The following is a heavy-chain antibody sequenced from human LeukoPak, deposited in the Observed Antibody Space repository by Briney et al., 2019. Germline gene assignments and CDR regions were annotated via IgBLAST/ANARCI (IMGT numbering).Heavy chain of an antibody. Sequence: PSETLSFTCAVYGGSFSGYYWSWIRQPPGKGLEWIGEINHSGSTNYNPSLKSRVTISVDTSKNQFSLKLSSVTAADTAVYYCARGTLGGFEYWGQGTLVTVSS. CDR3: ARGTLGGFEY. CDR1: GGSFSGYY. D-gene: IGHD3-16*01. CDR2: INHSGST. J-gene: IGHJ4*02. V-gene: IGHV4-34*01.